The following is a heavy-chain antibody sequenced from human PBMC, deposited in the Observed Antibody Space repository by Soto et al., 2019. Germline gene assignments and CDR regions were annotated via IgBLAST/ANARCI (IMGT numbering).Heavy chain of an antibody. CDR2: INPNSGGT. CDR1: GYTFSDYY. Sequence: ASVNVSCKSSGYTFSDYYMHWVRQAPGQGLEWMGWINPNSGGTKYAPKFQGGVTMSRDTSITTAYMELSRLRSGDTAVYYCAREPATAKPEGVDFWGQGTLVTVSS. CDR3: AREPATAKPEGVDF. J-gene: IGHJ4*02. V-gene: IGHV1-2*02. D-gene: IGHD1-1*01.